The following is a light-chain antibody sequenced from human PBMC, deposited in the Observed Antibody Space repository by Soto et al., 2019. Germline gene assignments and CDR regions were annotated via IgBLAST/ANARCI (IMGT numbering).Light chain of an antibody. Sequence: QSVLTQPRSVSVSPGQSVAISCTGTSSDVGGYNYVSWYQQHPGKAPKLMIYDVTKRPSGVPDRFSGSSSGNTASLTISGLQAEDEADYFCCSYAGSSYYVFGTGTKVTAL. V-gene: IGLV2-11*01. CDR3: CSYAGSSYYV. CDR2: DVT. J-gene: IGLJ1*01. CDR1: SSDVGGYNY.